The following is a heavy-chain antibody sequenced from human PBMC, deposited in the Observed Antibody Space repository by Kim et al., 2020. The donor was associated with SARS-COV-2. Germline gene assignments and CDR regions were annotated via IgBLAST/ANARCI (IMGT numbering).Heavy chain of an antibody. CDR3: ARHAVAGTIDAFDI. V-gene: IGHV5-51*01. D-gene: IGHD6-19*01. J-gene: IGHJ3*02. Sequence: SPSSQGQVNISADKSISTAYLQWSSLKASDTAMYYCARHAVAGTIDAFDIWGQGTMVTVSS.